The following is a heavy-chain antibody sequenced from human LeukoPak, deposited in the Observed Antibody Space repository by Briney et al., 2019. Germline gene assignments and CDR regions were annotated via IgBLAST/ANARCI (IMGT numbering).Heavy chain of an antibody. CDR1: GGSISSGGYY. J-gene: IGHJ3*02. V-gene: IGHV4-30-2*01. CDR2: IYHSGST. CDR3: ARNSKYYDFWSGYYPDAFDI. Sequence: SETLSLTCTVSGGSISSGGYYWSWIRQPPGKGPEWIGYIYHSGSTYYNPSLKSRVTISVDRSRNQFSLKLSSVTAADTAVYYCARNSKYYDFWSGYYPDAFDIWGQGTMVTVSS. D-gene: IGHD3-3*01.